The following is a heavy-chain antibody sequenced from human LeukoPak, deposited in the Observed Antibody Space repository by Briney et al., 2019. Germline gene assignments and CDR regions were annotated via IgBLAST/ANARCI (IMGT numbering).Heavy chain of an antibody. CDR1: GFTFDDYA. V-gene: IGHV3-9*01. D-gene: IGHD2-2*01. J-gene: IGHJ2*01. CDR3: AKMSFLGYCSSTSCYEGFKHFDL. Sequence: PGGSLRLSCAASGFTFDDYAMHWVRQAPGKGLEWVSGISWNSGSIGYADSVKGRFTISRDNAKNSLYLQMNSLRAEDTALYYCAKMSFLGYCSSTSCYEGFKHFDLWGRGTLVTVSS. CDR2: ISWNSGSI.